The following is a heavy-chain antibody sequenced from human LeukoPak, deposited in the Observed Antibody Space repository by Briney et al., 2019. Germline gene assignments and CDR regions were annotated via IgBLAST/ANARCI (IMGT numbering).Heavy chain of an antibody. J-gene: IGHJ6*02. CDR3: ARTYYYDSSGYSGYYYGMDV. Sequence: ASVKLSCKASGYTFTGYHMHWVRQAPGQRLEWMGWINPNSGGTNYAQKFQGRVTMTRDTSISTAYMELSRLRSDDTAVYYCARTYYYDSSGYSGYYYGMDVWGQGTTVTVSS. V-gene: IGHV1-2*02. CDR2: INPNSGGT. CDR1: GYTFTGYH. D-gene: IGHD3-22*01.